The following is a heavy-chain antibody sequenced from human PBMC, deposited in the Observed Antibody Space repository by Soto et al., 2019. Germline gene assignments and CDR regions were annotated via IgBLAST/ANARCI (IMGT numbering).Heavy chain of an antibody. J-gene: IGHJ4*02. V-gene: IGHV1-3*01. CDR2: INAGNGNT. CDR3: ARAGKYSYGSGSYLY. D-gene: IGHD3-10*01. CDR1: GYTFTSYA. Sequence: ASVKVSCKASGYTFTSYAMHWVRQAPGQRLEWMGWINAGNGNTKYSQKFQGRVTITRDTSASTAYMELSSLRSEDTAVYYFARAGKYSYGSGSYLYGGQGTLVTVSS.